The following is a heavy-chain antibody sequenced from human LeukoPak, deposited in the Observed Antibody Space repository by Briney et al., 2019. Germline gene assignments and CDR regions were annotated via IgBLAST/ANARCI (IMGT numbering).Heavy chain of an antibody. CDR1: GDSVSNGNYY. J-gene: IGHJ4*02. CDR3: ARGGLVTPIDY. D-gene: IGHD1-26*01. CDR2: IYYTGST. V-gene: IGHV4-61*01. Sequence: SETLSLTCTVSGDSVSNGNYYWSWLRQPPGKALEWIGYIYYTGSTYYDPSLEGRVTISVDTSRNQFSVKLSSVTAADTAVYYCARGGLVTPIDYWGQGTLVTVSS.